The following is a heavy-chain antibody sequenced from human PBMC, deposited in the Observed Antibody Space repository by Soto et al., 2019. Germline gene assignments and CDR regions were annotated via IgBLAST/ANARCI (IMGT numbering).Heavy chain of an antibody. D-gene: IGHD5-18*01. CDR3: AGWGRQDTAVVSLESIDY. J-gene: IGHJ4*02. CDR2: ISGYNGNT. V-gene: IGHV1-18*01. CDR1: GYNFTSYG. Sequence: QVQLVQSGAEVKKPGASVKVSCKASGYNFTSYGISWVRQAPGQGLEWMGWISGYNGNTNYAQKLQGRVTMNTKTSTSTAYMELKSLRSDDTAVYYCAGWGRQDTAVVSLESIDYWGQVTLVTVSS.